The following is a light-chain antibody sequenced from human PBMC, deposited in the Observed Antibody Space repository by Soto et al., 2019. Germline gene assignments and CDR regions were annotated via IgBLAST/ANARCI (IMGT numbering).Light chain of an antibody. CDR3: QQYKSYLIT. J-gene: IGKJ5*01. CDR2: DAS. CDR1: QSVSSSY. V-gene: IGKV3-20*01. Sequence: EIVLTQSPGTLSLSPGERATLSCRASQSVSSSYLAWYQQKPGQAPRLLIYDASNRATGIPARFSGSGSGTDFTLTISSLQPDDFATYYCQQYKSYLITFGQGTRLEIK.